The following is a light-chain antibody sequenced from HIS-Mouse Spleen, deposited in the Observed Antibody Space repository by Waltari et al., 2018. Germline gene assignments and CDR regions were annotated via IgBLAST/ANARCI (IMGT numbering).Light chain of an antibody. J-gene: IGKJ1*01. CDR3: QQLNNYPPT. CDR2: AAS. CDR1: QGISSY. V-gene: IGKV1-9*01. Sequence: DIQLTQSPSFLSTSVGDRVTITCRASQGISSYLAWYQQKPGKPPKLLLYAASTLQSGVPSRFSGSGSGTEFTLTISSLQPEDFATYYCQQLNNYPPTFGQGTKVEIK.